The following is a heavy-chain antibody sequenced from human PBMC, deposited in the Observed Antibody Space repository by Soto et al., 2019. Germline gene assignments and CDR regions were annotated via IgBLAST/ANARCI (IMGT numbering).Heavy chain of an antibody. D-gene: IGHD3-3*01. V-gene: IGHV5-10-1*01. J-gene: IGHJ6*02. CDR1: GYSFTSYW. CDR2: IDPSDSYT. CDR3: ARHPGGGYYGYYYYYGMDV. Sequence: GESLKISCKGSGYSFTSYWISWVRQMPGKGLEWMGRIDPSDSYTNYSPSFQGHVTISADKSISTAYLQWSSLKASDTAMYYCARHPGGGYYGYYYYYGMDVWGQGTTVTVSS.